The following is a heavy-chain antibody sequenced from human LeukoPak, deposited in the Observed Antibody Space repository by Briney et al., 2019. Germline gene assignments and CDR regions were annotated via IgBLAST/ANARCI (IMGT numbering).Heavy chain of an antibody. V-gene: IGHV3-21*01. J-gene: IGHJ4*02. D-gene: IGHD4-23*01. CDR1: GFTFSSYS. CDR2: ISSSSSYI. Sequence: GGSLRLSCAASGFTFSSYSMNWVRQAPGKGLEWVSSISSSSSYIYYADSVKGRFSISRDNAKDTLYLQMNSLRVEDTAVYYCARGRPHGNDYWGQGTLVTVSS. CDR3: ARGRPHGNDY.